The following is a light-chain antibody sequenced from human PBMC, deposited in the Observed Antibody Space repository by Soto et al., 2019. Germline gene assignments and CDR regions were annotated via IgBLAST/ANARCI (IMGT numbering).Light chain of an antibody. Sequence: QSVLTQPRSVSGSPGQSVTISCTGTSSDVGGYNYVSWYQQHPGKAPKLMIYDVSKRPSGVPDRFSGSKSGSTASLTISGLQAEDEADYYCCSYAGSNNWVFGGGTKLTVL. CDR3: CSYAGSNNWV. CDR2: DVS. CDR1: SSDVGGYNY. J-gene: IGLJ3*02. V-gene: IGLV2-11*01.